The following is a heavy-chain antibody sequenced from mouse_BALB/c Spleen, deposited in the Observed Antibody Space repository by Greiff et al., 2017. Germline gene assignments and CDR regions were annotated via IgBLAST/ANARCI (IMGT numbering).Heavy chain of an antibody. CDR2: IDPANGNT. J-gene: IGHJ4*01. V-gene: IGHV14-3*02. CDR3: AHYYGSSYGYAMDY. CDR1: GFNIKDTY. D-gene: IGHD1-1*01. Sequence: EVKLVESGAELVKPGASVKLSCTASGFNIKDTYMHWVKQRPEQGLEWIGRIDPANGNTKYDPKFQGKATITADTSSNTAYLQLSSLTSEDTAVYYCAHYYGSSYGYAMDYWGQGTSVTVSS.